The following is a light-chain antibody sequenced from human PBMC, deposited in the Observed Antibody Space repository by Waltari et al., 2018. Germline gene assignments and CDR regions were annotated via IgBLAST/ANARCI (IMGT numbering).Light chain of an antibody. CDR3: CSYAGSYSVV. J-gene: IGLJ2*01. CDR1: SSDVGGYNY. V-gene: IGLV2-11*01. CDR2: DVS. Sequence: QSALTQPRSVSGSPGQSVTISCTGTSSDVGGYNYVSWYQQHPAKAPKLMIYDVSNRPSGVPVRFPGSKSGNTASLTISGLQAEDEADYYCCSYAGSYSVVFGGGTKLTVL.